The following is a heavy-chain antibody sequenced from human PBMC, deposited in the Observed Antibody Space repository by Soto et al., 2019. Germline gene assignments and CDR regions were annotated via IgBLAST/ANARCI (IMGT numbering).Heavy chain of an antibody. V-gene: IGHV3-23*01. J-gene: IGHJ6*02. CDR2: VTANGGST. Sequence: LRLSCAATGFTFSVYAMTWVRQAPGKGLEWVSAVTANGGSTYSADSVKGRFTISRDNSKNTLFLQMNSLRAEDTAVYYCASLGVGDWANYYYYYGMDVWGQGTTVTVSS. D-gene: IGHD2-21*02. CDR1: GFTFSVYA. CDR3: ASLGVGDWANYYYYYGMDV.